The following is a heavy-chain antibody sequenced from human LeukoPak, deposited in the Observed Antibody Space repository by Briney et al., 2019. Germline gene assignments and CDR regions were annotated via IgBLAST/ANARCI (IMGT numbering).Heavy chain of an antibody. CDR1: AFTFSSYA. CDR3: AKVDRTGLDAFDI. J-gene: IGHJ3*02. Sequence: GGSLRLSCAASAFTFSSYAMSWVRQAPGKGLEWVSGISGSGDSTYYADSVKGRFTISRDNSKNTLYLQMNSLRAEDTAVYYCAKVDRTGLDAFDIRGQGTMVTVSS. V-gene: IGHV3-23*01. D-gene: IGHD7-27*01. CDR2: ISGSGDST.